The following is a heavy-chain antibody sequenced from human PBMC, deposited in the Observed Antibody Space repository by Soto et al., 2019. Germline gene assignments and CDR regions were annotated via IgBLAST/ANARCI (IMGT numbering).Heavy chain of an antibody. V-gene: IGHV3-23*01. CDR1: GFTFSSYA. CDR2: ISGSGGST. Sequence: GGSLRLSCAASGFTFSSYAMSWVRQAPGKGLEWVSAISGSGGSTYYADSVKGRFTISRDNSKNTLYLQMNSLRAEDTAVYYCAKDGIYPPLVVAAFDYWGQGTLVTVSS. CDR3: AKDGIYPPLVVAAFDY. D-gene: IGHD2-15*01. J-gene: IGHJ4*02.